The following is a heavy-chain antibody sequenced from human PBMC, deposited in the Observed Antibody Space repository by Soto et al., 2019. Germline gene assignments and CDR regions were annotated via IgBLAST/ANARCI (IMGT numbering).Heavy chain of an antibody. D-gene: IGHD3-10*01. CDR3: AIPREGTMVRGVIPLNWFDP. V-gene: IGHV1-69*12. CDR2: IIPIFGTA. J-gene: IGHJ5*02. CDR1: GGTFSSYA. Sequence: QVQLVQSGAEVKKPGSSVKVSCKASGGTFSSYAVSWVRQAPGQGLEWMGGIIPIFGTANYAQKFQGRVTITADESTSTAYMELSSLRSEDTAVYYCAIPREGTMVRGVIPLNWFDPWGQGTLVTVSS.